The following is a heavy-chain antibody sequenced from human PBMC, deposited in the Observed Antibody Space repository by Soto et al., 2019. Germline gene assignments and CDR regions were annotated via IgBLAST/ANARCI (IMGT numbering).Heavy chain of an antibody. V-gene: IGHV4-61*08. Sequence: SETLSLTCTVSGGSISSGDYYWSWIRPPPGKGLEWIGRISYSGTTNYNPSLKSRVTISVDTSKNQFSLKLSSVTAADTAVYYCARHSLYHAHWFDPWGQGTLVTVSS. D-gene: IGHD2-2*01. J-gene: IGHJ5*02. CDR2: ISYSGTT. CDR3: ARHSLYHAHWFDP. CDR1: GGSISSGDYY.